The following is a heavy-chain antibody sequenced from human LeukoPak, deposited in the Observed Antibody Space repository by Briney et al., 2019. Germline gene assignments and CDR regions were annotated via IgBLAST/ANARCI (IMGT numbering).Heavy chain of an antibody. Sequence: GGSLRLSCAASGFTFSTYAMSWVRQAPGKGLEWVSAISGSADSTYYADSVKGQFAISRDNSKNTLYLQMNSLRAEDTAVYYCAKDLRDYYDSSGYYGAQNWFDPWGQGTLVTVSS. CDR3: AKDLRDYYDSSGYYGAQNWFDP. V-gene: IGHV3-23*01. J-gene: IGHJ5*02. D-gene: IGHD3-22*01. CDR1: GFTFSTYA. CDR2: ISGSADST.